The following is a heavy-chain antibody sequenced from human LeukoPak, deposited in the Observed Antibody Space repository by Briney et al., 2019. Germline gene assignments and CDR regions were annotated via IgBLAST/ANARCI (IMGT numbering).Heavy chain of an antibody. D-gene: IGHD2-2*01. V-gene: IGHV1-18*01. Sequence: ASVKFSCKASGYTFTSYGISWVRQAPGQGLEWMGWISAYNGNTNYAQKLQGRVTMTTDTSTSTAYMELRSLRSDDTAVYYCARYQLLDYYMDVWGKGTTVTVSS. CDR3: ARYQLLDYYMDV. CDR2: ISAYNGNT. CDR1: GYTFTSYG. J-gene: IGHJ6*03.